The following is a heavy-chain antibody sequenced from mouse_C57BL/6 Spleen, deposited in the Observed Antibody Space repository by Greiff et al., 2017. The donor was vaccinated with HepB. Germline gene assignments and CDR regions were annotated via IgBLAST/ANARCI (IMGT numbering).Heavy chain of an antibody. CDR2: ISDGGSYT. CDR3: ARDGGYGSSLPWYFDV. J-gene: IGHJ1*03. Sequence: DVQLVESGGGLVKPGGSLKLSCAASGFTFSSYAMSWVRQTPEKRLEWVATISDGGSYTYYPDNVKGRFTISRDNAKNNLYLQMSHLKSEDTAMYYCARDGGYGSSLPWYFDVWGTGTTVTVSS. V-gene: IGHV5-4*01. D-gene: IGHD1-1*01. CDR1: GFTFSSYA.